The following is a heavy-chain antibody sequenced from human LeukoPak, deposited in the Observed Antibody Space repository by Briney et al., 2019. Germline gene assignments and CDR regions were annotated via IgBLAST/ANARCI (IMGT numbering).Heavy chain of an antibody. CDR2: VNPYSGGT. J-gene: IGHJ6*02. V-gene: IGHV1-2*02. Sequence: ASVKVSCKASGYAFTDYYIHWVRQAPGQGLEWVGWVNPYSGGTSFGQKFQGRLTMTRDISISTAYMELSRLRYDDTAVYYCAGDTYASGSYFKSGMDVWGQGTTVTVFS. D-gene: IGHD3-10*01. CDR1: GYAFTDYY. CDR3: AGDTYASGSYFKSGMDV.